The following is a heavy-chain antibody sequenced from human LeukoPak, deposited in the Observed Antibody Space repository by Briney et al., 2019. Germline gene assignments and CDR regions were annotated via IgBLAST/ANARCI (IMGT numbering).Heavy chain of an antibody. CDR1: EFSFNNYA. J-gene: IGHJ3*02. D-gene: IGHD3-10*01. CDR2: ITDSGGDT. Sequence: PGGSLRLSCAASEFSFNNYAMSWVRQAPGKGLEWVSAITDSGGDTYHADSVKGRFTISRDNSRNTLYLQMNSLRVEDSAVYHCAKVGLWFGELRSFDIWGQGTMVTVST. V-gene: IGHV3-23*01. CDR3: AKVGLWFGELRSFDI.